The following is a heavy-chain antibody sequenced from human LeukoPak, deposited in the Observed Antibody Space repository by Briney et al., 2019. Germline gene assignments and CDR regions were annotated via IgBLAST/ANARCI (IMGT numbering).Heavy chain of an antibody. V-gene: IGHV3-30*02. CDR1: AFIFSHYG. Sequence: GGSLRLSCAAPAFIFSHYGMHWVRQAPGKGLEWVAFIRYDGSNKYYADSVKGRFTISRDNSKNTLYLQMNSLRAEDTAVYYCAKDRYCSSTSCYGGYRFDPWGQGTLVTVSS. D-gene: IGHD2-2*01. CDR2: IRYDGSNK. J-gene: IGHJ5*02. CDR3: AKDRYCSSTSCYGGYRFDP.